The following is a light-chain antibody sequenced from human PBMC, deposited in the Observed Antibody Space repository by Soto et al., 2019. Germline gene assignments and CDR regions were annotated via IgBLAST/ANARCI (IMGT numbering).Light chain of an antibody. CDR1: QSLVYSDGNSY. Sequence: DVVMTQSPLSLSVTLGQPASISCRSSQSLVYSDGNSYFNWFQQRPGQSPRRLIYQVSNRDSGVPDRYSVNGSCTEFTLKISRVEADDVTVYYCMQASHWPPMYAFGQGTKLDIK. J-gene: IGKJ2*01. CDR3: MQASHWPPMYA. V-gene: IGKV2-30*01. CDR2: QVS.